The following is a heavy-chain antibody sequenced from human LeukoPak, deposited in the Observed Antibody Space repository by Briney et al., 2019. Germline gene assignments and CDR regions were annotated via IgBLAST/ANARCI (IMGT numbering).Heavy chain of an antibody. CDR1: GYSISSGYY. J-gene: IGHJ3*02. D-gene: IGHD3-22*01. Sequence: PSETLSLTCTVSGYSISSGYYWGWIRQPPVKGLEWIGSIYHGGSTYYNPSLKSRVTISVDPSKNQFSLKLNSVTAADTAFYYCARDGVHYYDSSGYFAAFDIWGQGTMVTVSS. CDR3: ARDGVHYYDSSGYFAAFDI. CDR2: IYHGGST. V-gene: IGHV4-38-2*02.